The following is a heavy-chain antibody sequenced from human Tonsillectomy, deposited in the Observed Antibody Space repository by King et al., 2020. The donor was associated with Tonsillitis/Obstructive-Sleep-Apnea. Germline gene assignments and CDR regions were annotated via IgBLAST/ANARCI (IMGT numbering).Heavy chain of an antibody. V-gene: IGHV4-34*01. Sequence: VQLQQWGAGLLKSSETLSLTCAVYGGSFNDYSWSWIRQSPGKGLEWIGEIYHSGKTAYNPSLKSRVTMAVDPSKNQFSLNLTSVTAADTAVYYCARGEGVSVVELEDIRCDPWGQGTLAT. CDR2: IYHSGKT. CDR3: ARGEGVSVVELEDIRCDP. D-gene: IGHD2-15*01. J-gene: IGHJ5*02. CDR1: GGSFNDYS.